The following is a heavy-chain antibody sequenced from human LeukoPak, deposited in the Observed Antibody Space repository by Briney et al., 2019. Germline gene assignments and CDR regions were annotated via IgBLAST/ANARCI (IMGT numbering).Heavy chain of an antibody. V-gene: IGHV1-2*04. CDR3: ARDWKYYYGSGSYGPYYYYGMDV. Sequence: ASVNVSFKASGYTFTDYYMHWVRQAPGQGLEWMGWINPNSGGTNYAQKFQGWVTMTRDTSISTAYMELSRLRSDDTAVYYCARDWKYYYGSGSYGPYYYYGMDVWGQGTPVTVSS. D-gene: IGHD3-10*01. CDR1: GYTFTDYY. CDR2: INPNSGGT. J-gene: IGHJ6*02.